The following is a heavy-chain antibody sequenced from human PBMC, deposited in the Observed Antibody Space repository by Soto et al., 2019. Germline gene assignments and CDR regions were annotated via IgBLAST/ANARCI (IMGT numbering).Heavy chain of an antibody. CDR1: GFTFDDYA. Sequence: EVQLVESGGGLVQPGRSLRLSCAASGFTFDDYAMHWVRQAPGKGLECVAGISWNSGSIGSADSVKGRFTISRDNAKNSLYLQMNSLRAEDTALYYCAKLMITFGGVSNRGAFDIWGQGTMVTVSS. V-gene: IGHV3-9*01. CDR2: ISWNSGSI. D-gene: IGHD3-16*01. J-gene: IGHJ3*02. CDR3: AKLMITFGGVSNRGAFDI.